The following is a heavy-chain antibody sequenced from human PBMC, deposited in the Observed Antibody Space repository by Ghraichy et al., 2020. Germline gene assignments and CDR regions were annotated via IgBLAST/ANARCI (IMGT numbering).Heavy chain of an antibody. J-gene: IGHJ6*02. CDR2: INQSGST. Sequence: SETLSLTCAVYGGSFSGYYWSWIRQSPGRGLEWIGEINQSGSTNHNPSLKSRVAMSVDSSKNQFSLKLSAVTAADTAVYYCARVVLRFVGWKRNYYGMDVWGQGTTVAVSS. CDR1: GGSFSGYY. V-gene: IGHV4-34*01. D-gene: IGHD3-3*01. CDR3: ARVVLRFVGWKRNYYGMDV.